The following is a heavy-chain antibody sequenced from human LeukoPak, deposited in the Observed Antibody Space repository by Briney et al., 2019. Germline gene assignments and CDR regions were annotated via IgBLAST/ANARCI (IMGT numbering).Heavy chain of an antibody. Sequence: GGSLRLSCAASGFTVSSNYMSWVRQAPGKGLEWVSIIYSGGSTFYADSVKGRFTISRDNSKNTLYLQMNNLRAEDTAVYYCAKGRRGYDSSGSDYWGQGTLVTVSS. CDR2: IYSGGST. D-gene: IGHD3-22*01. CDR1: GFTVSSNY. J-gene: IGHJ4*02. V-gene: IGHV3-53*01. CDR3: AKGRRGYDSSGSDY.